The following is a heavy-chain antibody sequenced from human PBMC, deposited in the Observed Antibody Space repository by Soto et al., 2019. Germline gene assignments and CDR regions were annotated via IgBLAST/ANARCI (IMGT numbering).Heavy chain of an antibody. Sequence: QVQLQASGPGVVKPSQTLSLTCTVSGDSISSSYNYWGWIRQHPGKGLEWIAYIYHSGSTFYNPSLKTRITTLLDTYKNQLARKQSSVTAADTAVYYCARVWGCGITRCYAVDYGLDAWGQGTTVTVYS. D-gene: IGHD2-2*01. CDR3: ARVWGCGITRCYAVDYGLDA. V-gene: IGHV4-31*02. CDR2: IYHSGST. CDR1: GDSISSSYNY. J-gene: IGHJ6*02.